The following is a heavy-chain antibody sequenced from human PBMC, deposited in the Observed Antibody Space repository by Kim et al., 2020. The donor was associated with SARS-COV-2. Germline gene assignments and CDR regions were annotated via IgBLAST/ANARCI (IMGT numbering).Heavy chain of an antibody. Sequence: SETLSLTCTVSGGSISSSSYYWGWIRQPPGKGLEWIGCIYYSGSTYYNPSLKSRVTISVDTSKNQFSLKLSSVTAADTAVYYCASQRLGCSSTSCYPYDWFDPWGQGTLVTVSS. CDR2: IYYSGST. J-gene: IGHJ5*02. CDR1: GGSISSSSYY. CDR3: ASQRLGCSSTSCYPYDWFDP. V-gene: IGHV4-39*01. D-gene: IGHD2-2*01.